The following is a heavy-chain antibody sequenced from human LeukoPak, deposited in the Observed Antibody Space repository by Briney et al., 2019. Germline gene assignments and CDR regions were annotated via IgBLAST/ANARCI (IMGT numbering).Heavy chain of an antibody. CDR3: ARVRRYGTVTT. Sequence: PSQTLSLTCTVSGGSISSCGYYWSWIRQHPGKGLEWIGYIYYSGSTYYNPSLKSRVTISVDTSKNQFSLKLSSVTAADTAVYYCARVRRYGTVTTWGQGTLVTVSS. J-gene: IGHJ5*02. CDR2: IYYSGST. V-gene: IGHV4-31*03. CDR1: GGSISSCGYY. D-gene: IGHD4-17*01.